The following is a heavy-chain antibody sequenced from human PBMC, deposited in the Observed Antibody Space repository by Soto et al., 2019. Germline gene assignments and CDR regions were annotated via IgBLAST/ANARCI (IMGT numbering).Heavy chain of an antibody. CDR1: GGTFSSYA. CDR3: ARVYAATFFYYFDY. J-gene: IGHJ4*02. D-gene: IGHD1-26*01. Sequence: GASVKVSCKASGGTFSSYAVSWVRQAPGQGLEWMGGLIPIFATSNYAQKFQGRVTITADESTNTAYMELRSLRSEDTAVYYCARVYAATFFYYFDYWGQGTLVTVPS. CDR2: LIPIFATS. V-gene: IGHV1-69*13.